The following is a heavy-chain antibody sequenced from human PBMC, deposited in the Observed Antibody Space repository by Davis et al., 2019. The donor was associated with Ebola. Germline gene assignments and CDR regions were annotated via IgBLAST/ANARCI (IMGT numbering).Heavy chain of an antibody. D-gene: IGHD6-13*01. J-gene: IGHJ4*02. Sequence: HTGGSLRLSCAASEFTFSSYWMHWVRQAPGKGLVWVSRINSDGRTTAYADSVKGRFTISRDNSKNSLYLQMNSLRDEDTAVYYCATVAAAVLTYWGQGTLVTVSS. V-gene: IGHV3-74*01. CDR1: EFTFSSYW. CDR2: INSDGRTT. CDR3: ATVAAAVLTY.